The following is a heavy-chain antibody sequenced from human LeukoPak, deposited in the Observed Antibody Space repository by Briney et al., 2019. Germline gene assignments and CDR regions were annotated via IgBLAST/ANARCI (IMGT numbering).Heavy chain of an antibody. CDR3: WGAGTGFNIPGAY. Sequence: SETLSLTCSVSGASISSHYWSWIRQPPGKGLEWIGYLHYSGRTNCNPSLKSRVTISLDTCKKQFSLKLTSVAAPDTGVYFWWGAGTGFNIPGAYWGQGTLVTVSS. D-gene: IGHD1-26*01. J-gene: IGHJ4*02. CDR2: LHYSGRT. CDR1: GASISSHY. V-gene: IGHV4-59*11.